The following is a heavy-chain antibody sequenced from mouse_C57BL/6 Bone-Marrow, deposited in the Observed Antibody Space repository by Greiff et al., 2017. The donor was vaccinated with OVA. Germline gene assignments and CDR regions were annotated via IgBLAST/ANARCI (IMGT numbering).Heavy chain of an antibody. CDR2: IYPGSGST. V-gene: IGHV1-55*01. CDR1: GYTFTSYW. Sequence: QVQLQQPGAELVKPGASVKMSCKASGYTFTSYWITWVKQRPGQGLEWIGDIYPGSGSTNYNEKFKSKATLTVDTSSSTAYMQLSSLTSEDSAVDYCARGGGNYGYFDVWGTGTTVTVSS. J-gene: IGHJ1*03. CDR3: ARGGGNYGYFDV. D-gene: IGHD2-1*01.